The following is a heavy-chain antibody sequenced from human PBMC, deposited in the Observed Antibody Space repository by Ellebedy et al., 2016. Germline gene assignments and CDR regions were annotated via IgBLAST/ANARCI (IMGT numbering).Heavy chain of an antibody. CDR2: LYGNDDK. CDR3: AHRTTVTSVDY. Sequence: SGPTLVKPTQTLTLTCTFSGFSLSTNRVTVGWVRQPPGKALEWLAFLYGNDDKRYSPSLKSRLTITKDTSKNQVVLTMTNMDPVDTATYYCAHRTTVTSVDYWGQGTLVTVSS. D-gene: IGHD4-11*01. CDR1: GFSLSTNRVT. V-gene: IGHV2-5*01. J-gene: IGHJ4*02.